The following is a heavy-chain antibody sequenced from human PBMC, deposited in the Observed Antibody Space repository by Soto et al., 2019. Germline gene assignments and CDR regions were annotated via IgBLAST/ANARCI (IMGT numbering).Heavy chain of an antibody. Sequence: SETLSLTCTVSGGSVSSGSYYWSWIRQPPGKGLEWIGYIYYSGSTNYNPSLKSRVTISVDTSKNQFSLKLSSVTAADTAVYYCARPLYSYGPMDVWGQGTTVNVSS. D-gene: IGHD5-18*01. CDR1: GGSVSSGSYY. CDR3: ARPLYSYGPMDV. CDR2: IYYSGST. V-gene: IGHV4-61*01. J-gene: IGHJ6*02.